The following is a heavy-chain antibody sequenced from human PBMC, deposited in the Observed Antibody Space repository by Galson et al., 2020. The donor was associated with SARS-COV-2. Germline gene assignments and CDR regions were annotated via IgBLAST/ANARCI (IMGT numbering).Heavy chain of an antibody. Sequence: GGSLRLSCAASGFTVSSNYMSWVRQAPGKGLEWVPVIYSGGSTYYADSVKGRFTISRHNSKNTLYLQMNSLRAEDTAVYYCAGSIVGATTTEYFQHWGQGTLVTVSS. CDR1: GFTVSSNY. CDR3: AGSIVGATTTEYFQH. CDR2: IYSGGST. V-gene: IGHV3-53*04. J-gene: IGHJ1*01. D-gene: IGHD1-26*01.